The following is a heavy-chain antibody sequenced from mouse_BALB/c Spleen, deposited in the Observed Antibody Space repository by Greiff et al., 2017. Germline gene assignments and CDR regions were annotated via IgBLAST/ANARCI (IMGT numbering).Heavy chain of an antibody. CDR3: AKAEVTTGKAGFAY. CDR1: GYTFKSYY. V-gene: IGHV1S56*01. J-gene: IGHJ3*01. D-gene: IGHD1-1*01. CDR2: IYPGNVNT. Sequence: QVQLQQSGPELVKPGASVRISCKASGYTFKSYYIHWVKQRPGQGLEWIGWIYPGNVNTKYNEKFKGKATLTADKSSSTAYMQLSSLTSEDSAVYFCAKAEVTTGKAGFAYWGQGTLVTVSA.